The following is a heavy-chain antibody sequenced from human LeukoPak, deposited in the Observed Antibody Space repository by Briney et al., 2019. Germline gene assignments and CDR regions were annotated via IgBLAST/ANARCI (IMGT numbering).Heavy chain of an antibody. Sequence: SETLSLTCAVYGGSFSGYYWSWIRQPPGKGLEWIGEINHSGSTNYNPSLKSRVTISVDTSKNQFSLKLSSVTAADTAVYDCARDLLTGYLEFDYWGQGTLVTVSS. CDR1: GGSFSGYY. CDR2: INHSGST. J-gene: IGHJ4*02. D-gene: IGHD3-9*01. CDR3: ARDLLTGYLEFDY. V-gene: IGHV4-34*01.